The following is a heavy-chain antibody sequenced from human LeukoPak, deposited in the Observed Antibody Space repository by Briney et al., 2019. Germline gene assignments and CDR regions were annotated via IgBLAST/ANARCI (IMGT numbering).Heavy chain of an antibody. D-gene: IGHD4-23*01. CDR1: GYTFTGYY. CDR2: INPNSGGT. J-gene: IGHJ4*02. Sequence: ASVKVSCKASGYTFTGYYMHWVRQAPGQGLEWMGWINPNSGGTNYAQKFQGRVTTTRDTSISTAYMELSRLRSDDTAVYYCARADYGGNSDFDYWGQGTLVTVSS. CDR3: ARADYGGNSDFDY. V-gene: IGHV1-2*02.